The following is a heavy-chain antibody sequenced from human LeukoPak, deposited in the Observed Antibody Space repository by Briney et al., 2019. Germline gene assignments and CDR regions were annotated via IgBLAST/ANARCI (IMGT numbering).Heavy chain of an antibody. CDR1: GGSISSYY. CDR3: AREDITMVRGAPSSYYYYMDV. D-gene: IGHD3-10*01. J-gene: IGHJ6*03. V-gene: IGHV4-59*01. CDR2: IYYSGST. Sequence: KTSETLSLTCTVSGGSISSYYWSWIRQPPGKGLEWIGYIYYSGSTNYNPSLKSRVTISVDTSKNQFSLKLSSVTAADTAVYYCAREDITMVRGAPSSYYYYMDVWGKGTTVTVSS.